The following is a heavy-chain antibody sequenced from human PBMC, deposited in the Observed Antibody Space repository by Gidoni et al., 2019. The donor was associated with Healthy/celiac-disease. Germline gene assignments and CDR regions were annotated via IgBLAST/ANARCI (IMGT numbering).Heavy chain of an antibody. CDR1: GYTFTGYY. CDR3: ARDRERYYYDSSGYYYGGWFDP. V-gene: IGHV1-2*02. D-gene: IGHD3-22*01. J-gene: IGHJ5*02. Sequence: VQSGAEVKKPGASVKVSCKASGYTFTGYYMHWVRQAPGQGLEWMGWINPNSGGTNYAQKFQGRVTMTRDTSISTAYMELSRLRSDDTAVYYCARDRERYYYDSSGYYYGGWFDPWGQGTLVTVSS. CDR2: INPNSGGT.